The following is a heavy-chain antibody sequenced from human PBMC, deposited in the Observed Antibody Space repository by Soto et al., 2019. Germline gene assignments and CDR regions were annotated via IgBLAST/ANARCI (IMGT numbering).Heavy chain of an antibody. Sequence: GGSLRLSCAASGFTFSSYGMHWVRQAPGKGLEWVAVIWYDGSNKYYADSVKGRFTSSRDNSKNTLYLQMNSLRAEDTAVYYCAREEACSSTSCYFYYYGMDVWGQGTTVTVSS. CDR3: AREEACSSTSCYFYYYGMDV. CDR2: IWYDGSNK. J-gene: IGHJ6*02. D-gene: IGHD2-2*01. CDR1: GFTFSSYG. V-gene: IGHV3-33*01.